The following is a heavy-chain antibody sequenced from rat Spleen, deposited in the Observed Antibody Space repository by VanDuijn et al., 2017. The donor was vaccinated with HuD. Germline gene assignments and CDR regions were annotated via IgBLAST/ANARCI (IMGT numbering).Heavy chain of an antibody. Sequence: EVQLVETGGGLVQPGRSLKLSCAASGFTFSNYYMAWVRQAPTKGLEWVASISPSGGSTYYPDSVKGRFTISRDNAKSAQYLQMDSLRSEDTATYYCAILPVGRGYVMDAWGQGASVTVSS. J-gene: IGHJ4*01. CDR2: ISPSGGST. V-gene: IGHV5-25*01. D-gene: IGHD1-4*01. CDR1: GFTFSNYY. CDR3: AILPVGRGYVMDA.